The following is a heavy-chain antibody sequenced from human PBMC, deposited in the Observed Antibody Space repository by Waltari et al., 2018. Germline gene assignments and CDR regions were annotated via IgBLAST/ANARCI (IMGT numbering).Heavy chain of an antibody. CDR2: ISSSISYI. V-gene: IGHV3-21*01. D-gene: IGHD2-21*01. CDR1: GFTFSSYA. J-gene: IGHJ6*02. Sequence: EVQLVESGGGLVKPGGSLRLSCAASGFTFSSYAMNWGRQAPGKGLEWVSSISSSISYIYYADSVKGRFTISRDNAKNSLYLQMNGLRAEDTAVYYCARRGGDGYPRQYGMDVWGQGTTVTVSS. CDR3: ARRGGDGYPRQYGMDV.